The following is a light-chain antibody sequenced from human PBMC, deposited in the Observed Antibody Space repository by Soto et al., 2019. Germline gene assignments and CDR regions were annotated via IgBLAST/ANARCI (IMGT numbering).Light chain of an antibody. J-gene: IGLJ2*01. CDR2: DVS. Sequence: QSALTQPASVSGSPGQSIIISCTGARSDVGGYNYVSWYQHRPGEAPKLMIYDVSNRPLGVSSRFSGSKSGNTASLTISGLQAEGEADYYCSSYTGSSTLVVFGGGTKLTVL. V-gene: IGLV2-14*03. CDR1: RSDVGGYNY. CDR3: SSYTGSSTLVV.